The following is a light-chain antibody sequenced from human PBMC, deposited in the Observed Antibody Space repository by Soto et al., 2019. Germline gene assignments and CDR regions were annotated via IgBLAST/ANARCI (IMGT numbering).Light chain of an antibody. CDR1: SSDVGGYNY. CDR2: DVS. V-gene: IGLV2-11*01. Sequence: QSVLTQPRSVSGSPGQSVTISCTGTSSDVGGYNYVSWYQQHPGKAPKLMIYDVSKRPSGVPDRFSGSKSGNTASLTISGLQAEDGADYYCCSYAGSYTFVFGRGTKVTVL. CDR3: CSYAGSYTFV. J-gene: IGLJ1*01.